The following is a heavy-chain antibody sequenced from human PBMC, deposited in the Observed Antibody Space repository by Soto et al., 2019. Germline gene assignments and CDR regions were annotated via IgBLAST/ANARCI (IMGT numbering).Heavy chain of an antibody. V-gene: IGHV1-18*01. Sequence: AXVKVSCKASGYTFTSYGISWVRQAPGQGLEWMGWISAYNGNTNYAQKLQGRVTMTTDTSTSTAYMELRSLRSDDTAVYYCARVLFLVVPAASEFFVFWGQGTLVTVFS. D-gene: IGHD2-2*01. CDR3: ARVLFLVVPAASEFFVF. CDR1: GYTFTSYG. CDR2: ISAYNGNT. J-gene: IGHJ4*02.